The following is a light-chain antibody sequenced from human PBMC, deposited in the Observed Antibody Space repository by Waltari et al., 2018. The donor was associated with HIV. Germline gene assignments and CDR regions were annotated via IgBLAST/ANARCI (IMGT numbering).Light chain of an antibody. CDR2: GAS. Sequence: EIQMTQSPSSLSAARGDRVTITCRASQTIETYLNWYQQKPGKAPNLLIHGASSLQSGVPSRFSGSGSVTQFTLTISSLQPEDCGIYYCQQSYSTPLTFGGGTKL. J-gene: IGKJ4*01. V-gene: IGKV1-39*01. CDR3: QQSYSTPLT. CDR1: QTIETY.